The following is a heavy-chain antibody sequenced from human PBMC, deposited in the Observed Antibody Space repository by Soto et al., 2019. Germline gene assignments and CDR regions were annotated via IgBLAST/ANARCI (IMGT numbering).Heavy chain of an antibody. CDR3: ATGRGHFWSGLSGLDV. CDR2: IIPIFGTA. D-gene: IGHD3-3*02. CDR1: GGTFSSYA. Sequence: ASVKVSCKASGGTFSSYAISWVRQAPGQGLEWMGGIIPIFGTANYAQKFQGRVTITADESTSTAYMELSSLRSEDTAVYYCATGRGHFWSGLSGLDVWGQGTTVTVSS. J-gene: IGHJ6*02. V-gene: IGHV1-69*13.